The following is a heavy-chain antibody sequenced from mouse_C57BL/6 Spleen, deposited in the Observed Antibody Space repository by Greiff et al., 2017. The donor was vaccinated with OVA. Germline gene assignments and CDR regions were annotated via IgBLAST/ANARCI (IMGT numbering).Heavy chain of an antibody. Sequence: QVQLQQPGAELVMPGASVKLSCTASGFTFTSYWMHWVKQRPGQGLEWIGAIDPADSYTTYNQKFKGTSTLTVDKSSSTAYMQLSSLPSVDSAVYYGARVCYYGSSVCYFDDWGKGTTVTVSS. CDR1: GFTFTSYW. CDR3: ARVCYYGSSVCYFDD. D-gene: IGHD1-1*01. V-gene: IGHV1-69*01. J-gene: IGHJ1*03. CDR2: IDPADSYT.